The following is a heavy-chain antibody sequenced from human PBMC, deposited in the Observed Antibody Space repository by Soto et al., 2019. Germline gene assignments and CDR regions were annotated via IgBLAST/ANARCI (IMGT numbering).Heavy chain of an antibody. CDR3: ARGNRRIAAAAYYFDY. CDR1: GYTFTSYD. J-gene: IGHJ4*02. Sequence: QVQLVQSGAEVKKPGASVKVSCKASGYTFTSYDINWVRQATGQGLEWMGWMNPNSGNTGYAQKFQGRVTMTRNTXIXXAYMELSSLRSEDTAVYYCARGNRRIAAAAYYFDYWGQGTLVTVSS. V-gene: IGHV1-8*01. CDR2: MNPNSGNT. D-gene: IGHD6-13*01.